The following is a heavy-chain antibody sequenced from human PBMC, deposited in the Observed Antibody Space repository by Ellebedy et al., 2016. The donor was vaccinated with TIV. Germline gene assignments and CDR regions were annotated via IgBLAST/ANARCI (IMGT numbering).Heavy chain of an antibody. V-gene: IGHV3-48*04. Sequence: GGSLRLSCVASGFIFSDFSINWVRQAPGKGLEWISYVRSDKRATFYADSVKGRFIISRDSARKSVSLQMNNLRVEDTAIYYCARLNFGDSFDYWGQGTLVTVFS. CDR3: ARLNFGDSFDY. CDR2: VRSDKRAT. D-gene: IGHD2-21*01. CDR1: GFIFSDFS. J-gene: IGHJ4*02.